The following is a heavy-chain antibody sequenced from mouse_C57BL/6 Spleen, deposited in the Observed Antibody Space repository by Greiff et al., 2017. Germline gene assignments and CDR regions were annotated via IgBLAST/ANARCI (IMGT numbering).Heavy chain of an antibody. J-gene: IGHJ2*01. Sequence: QVQLQQPGAELVRPGSSVKLSCKASGYTFTSYWLDWVKQRPGQGLDWIGNIYPSDSETHYNQKFKDKATLTVDKSSSTAYMQLSSLTAEDSAVYYCARRGPGGYYSGQGTTLTVSS. V-gene: IGHV1-61*01. D-gene: IGHD1-1*02. CDR2: IYPSDSET. CDR1: GYTFTSYW. CDR3: ARRGPGGYY.